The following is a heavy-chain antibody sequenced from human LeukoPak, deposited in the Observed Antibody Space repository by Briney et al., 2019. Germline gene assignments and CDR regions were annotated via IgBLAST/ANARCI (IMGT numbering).Heavy chain of an antibody. CDR2: ISSGGST. Sequence: GGSLRLFCAASGFTFSDYYMSWVRQAPGKGLEWVSVISSGGSTYYADSVKGRFTISRDNSRNTLYLQMNSLRAEDTAVYYCARLDSSGWNSFEYWGQGSLVTVSS. J-gene: IGHJ4*02. CDR1: GFTFSDYY. V-gene: IGHV3-53*01. CDR3: ARLDSSGWNSFEY. D-gene: IGHD6-19*01.